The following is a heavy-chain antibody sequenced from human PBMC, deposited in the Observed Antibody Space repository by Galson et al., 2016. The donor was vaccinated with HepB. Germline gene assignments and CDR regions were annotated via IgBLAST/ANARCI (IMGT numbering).Heavy chain of an antibody. Sequence: SLRLSCAASGVTFSSSGMHWVRQAPGKGLEWVAAISYDGSDEFHGESVKGRFAISRDNSKNTLYLQMNSLRAEDTAVYFCAKIAVGNLYYFDHWGRGTLVTVSS. J-gene: IGHJ4*02. CDR2: ISYDGSDE. D-gene: IGHD6-19*01. CDR1: GVTFSSSG. CDR3: AKIAVGNLYYFDH. V-gene: IGHV3-30*18.